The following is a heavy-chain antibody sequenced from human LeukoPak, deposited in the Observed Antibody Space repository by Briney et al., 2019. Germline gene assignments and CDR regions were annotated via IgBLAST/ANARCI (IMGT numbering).Heavy chain of an antibody. D-gene: IGHD7-27*01. Sequence: PSETLSLTCTVSGGSISSSSYYWGWIRQPPGKGLEWIGSIYYSGSTYYNPSLKSRVTISVDTSKNQFSLKLSSVTAADTAVYYCARPPTGDEDYFDYWGQGTLVTVSS. CDR1: GGSISSSSYY. CDR2: IYYSGST. V-gene: IGHV4-39*01. CDR3: ARPPTGDEDYFDY. J-gene: IGHJ4*02.